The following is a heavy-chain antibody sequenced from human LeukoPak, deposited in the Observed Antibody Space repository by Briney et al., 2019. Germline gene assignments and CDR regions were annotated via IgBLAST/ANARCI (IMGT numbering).Heavy chain of an antibody. CDR3: AKDWPGDGFWSGPSGGSFDY. J-gene: IGHJ4*02. CDR2: VSGSGGST. Sequence: GGSLRLSCAASGFTFSSYAMSWVRQAPGKGLEWVSAVSGSGGSTYYADSVKGRFTISRDNSKNTLYLQMNSLRAEDTAVYYCAKDWPGDGFWSGPSGGSFDYWGQGTLVTVSS. CDR1: GFTFSSYA. D-gene: IGHD3-3*01. V-gene: IGHV3-23*01.